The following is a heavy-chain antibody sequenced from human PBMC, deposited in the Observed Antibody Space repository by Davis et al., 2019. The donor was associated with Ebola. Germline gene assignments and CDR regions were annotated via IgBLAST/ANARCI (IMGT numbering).Heavy chain of an antibody. V-gene: IGHV3-53*01. CDR2: LFSGGST. J-gene: IGHJ4*02. Sequence: GESLKISCAVSGFTVSSTYMSWVRQAPGKGLEWVSVLFSGGSTYYADSVKGRFTISRDISKNTLYLQMNSLRAEDTAVYYCARGITIVRGVTLNYFDYWGQGTLVTVSS. CDR3: ARGITIVRGVTLNYFDY. D-gene: IGHD3-10*01. CDR1: GFTVSSTY.